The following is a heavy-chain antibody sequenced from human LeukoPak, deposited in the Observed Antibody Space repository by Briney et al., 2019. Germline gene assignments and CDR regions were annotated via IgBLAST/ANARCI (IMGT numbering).Heavy chain of an antibody. CDR3: AREGAVRGYYFDY. CDR1: GFTFNTYS. CDR2: ISSSSKYI. D-gene: IGHD1-26*01. V-gene: IGHV3-21*01. Sequence: GGSLRLSCAASGFTFNTYSMNWVRQAPGKGLEWVSSISSSSKYIYYADSVKGRFTISRDNAKNSLYLQMNSLRAEDTAVYYCAREGAVRGYYFDYWGQGTLVTVSS. J-gene: IGHJ4*02.